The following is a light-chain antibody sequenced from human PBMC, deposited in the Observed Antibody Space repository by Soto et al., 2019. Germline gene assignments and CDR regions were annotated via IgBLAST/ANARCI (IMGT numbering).Light chain of an antibody. V-gene: IGLV1-40*01. Sequence: QSVLTQTPSVSGAPGQKITMSCTGSSSNIGAGYDVHWYQPLPGAAPRLLIYADNNRPSGVPDRFSASNSGTSASLAITGLQGEDEAVYYCQSYDTSLSGVMFGAGTKLTVL. J-gene: IGLJ3*02. CDR2: ADN. CDR1: SSNIGAGYD. CDR3: QSYDTSLSGVM.